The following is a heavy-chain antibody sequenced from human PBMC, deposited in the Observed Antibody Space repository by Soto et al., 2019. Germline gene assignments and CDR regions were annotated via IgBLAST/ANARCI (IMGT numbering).Heavy chain of an antibody. J-gene: IGHJ5*02. D-gene: IGHD3-22*01. V-gene: IGHV2-70*01. CDR2: IDWDDDK. CDR1: GFSLSTSGMC. Sequence: SGPTLVNPTQTLTLTCTFSGFSLSTSGMCVSWIRQPPGKALEWLALIDWDDDKYYSTSLKTRLTISKDTSKNQVVLTMTNMDPVDTATYYCARLYYYDSSGYWDGWFDPWGQGTLVTVSS. CDR3: ARLYYYDSSGYWDGWFDP.